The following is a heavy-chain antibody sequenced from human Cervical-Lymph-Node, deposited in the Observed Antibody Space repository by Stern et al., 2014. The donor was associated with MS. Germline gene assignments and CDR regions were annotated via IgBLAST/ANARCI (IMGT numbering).Heavy chain of an antibody. CDR2: INRDATIP. D-gene: IGHD3-10*01. CDR3: TKDTYGPEDY. CDR1: GFTFRDYW. V-gene: IGHV3-74*02. Sequence: EVQLVESGGALVQPGGSLRLSCVASGFTFRDYWMHWVRQTPGKGLVWVARINRDATIPNPADSVRGRFTISRDNARNTLYLQMNSLRAEDTAVYYCTKDTYGPEDYWGQGTSVTVSS. J-gene: IGHJ4*02.